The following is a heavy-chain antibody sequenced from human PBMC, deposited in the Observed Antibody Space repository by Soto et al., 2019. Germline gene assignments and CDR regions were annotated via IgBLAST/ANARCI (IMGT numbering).Heavy chain of an antibody. CDR1: GFTFSSYA. J-gene: IGHJ5*02. D-gene: IGHD5-18*01. Sequence: GGSLRLSCAASGFTFSSYAMSWVRQAPGKGLEWVSAISGSGGSTYYADSVKGRFTISRDNSKNTLYLQMNSLRAEDTAVYYCAKNPGYSYGQQKYNWFDPWGQGTLVTVSS. V-gene: IGHV3-23*01. CDR2: ISGSGGST. CDR3: AKNPGYSYGQQKYNWFDP.